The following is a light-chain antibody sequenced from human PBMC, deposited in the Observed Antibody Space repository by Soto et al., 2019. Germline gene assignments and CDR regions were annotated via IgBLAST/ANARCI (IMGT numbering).Light chain of an antibody. J-gene: IGKJ5*01. CDR1: QSVTSSY. CDR2: GAS. Sequence: EIVLTQSPGTLSLSPGERATLSCRASQSVTSSYLAWYQQKPGQAPRLLIYGASSRATGIPARFNGSGSGTDFTLTISSLEPEDFAVYYCQQRSNWPRAFGQGTRLEIK. V-gene: IGKV3D-20*02. CDR3: QQRSNWPRA.